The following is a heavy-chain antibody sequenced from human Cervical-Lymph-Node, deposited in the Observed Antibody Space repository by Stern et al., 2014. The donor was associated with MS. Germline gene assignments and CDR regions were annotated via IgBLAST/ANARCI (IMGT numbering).Heavy chain of an antibody. Sequence: QVQLMQSGAEVKKPGSSVKVSCKASGGTFSTYGISWVRQAPGQGLEWMGGIIPLFGTANYAQKFQGRVTITADESTSTAYMEMSSLRSEDTAVYYCAREFNYDSSGYYFYYWGQGTLVTVSS. CDR1: GGTFSTYG. D-gene: IGHD3-22*01. CDR2: IIPLFGTA. CDR3: AREFNYDSSGYYFYY. V-gene: IGHV1-69*01. J-gene: IGHJ4*02.